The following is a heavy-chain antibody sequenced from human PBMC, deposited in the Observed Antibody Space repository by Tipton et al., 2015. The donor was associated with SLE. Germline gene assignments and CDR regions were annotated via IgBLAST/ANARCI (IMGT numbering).Heavy chain of an antibody. V-gene: IGHV4-34*01. CDR1: GGSFSGYY. J-gene: IGHJ4*02. CDR2: INHSGCT. Sequence: TLSLTCAVYGGSFSGYYWSWIRQPPGKGLEWSGEINHSGCTNYNPSLKSRVTISVDTSKNQFSLKLTSVTAADTAVYYCARGKYFDYWGQGTLVTVSS. CDR3: ARGKYFDY.